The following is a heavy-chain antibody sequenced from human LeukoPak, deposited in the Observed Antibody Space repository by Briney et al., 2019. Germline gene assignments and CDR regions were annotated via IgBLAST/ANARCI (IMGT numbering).Heavy chain of an antibody. V-gene: IGHV4-38-2*02. CDR2: IYHSGST. D-gene: IGHD5/OR15-5a*01. J-gene: IGHJ4*02. Sequence: SETLSLTCTVSGYSISSGYYWGWIRQPPGKGLEWIGSIYHSGSTYYNPSLKSRVTISVDTSKNQFSLKLSSVTAADTGVYYCARETGLSPPDYWGQGTLVTVSS. CDR1: GYSISSGYY. CDR3: ARETGLSPPDY.